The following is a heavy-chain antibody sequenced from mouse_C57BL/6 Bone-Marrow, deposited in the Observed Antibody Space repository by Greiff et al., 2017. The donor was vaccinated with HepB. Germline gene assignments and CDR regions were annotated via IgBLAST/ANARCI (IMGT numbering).Heavy chain of an antibody. D-gene: IGHD1-1*01. Sequence: VQLQQSGAELVRPGASVKLSCKASGYTFTDYYIKWVKQRPGQGLEWIARIYPGSGNTYYNEKFKGKATLTAEKSSSTSYMQLSSLTSEDSAVYFCARCSSYGYWYFDVWGTGTTVTVSS. J-gene: IGHJ1*03. CDR3: ARCSSYGYWYFDV. CDR2: IYPGSGNT. V-gene: IGHV1-76*01. CDR1: GYTFTDYY.